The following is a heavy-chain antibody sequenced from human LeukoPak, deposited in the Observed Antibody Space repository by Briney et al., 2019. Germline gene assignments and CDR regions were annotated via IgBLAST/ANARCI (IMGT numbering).Heavy chain of an antibody. CDR1: EFTLSNYG. Sequence: PGRSLRLSCAASEFTLSNYGMHWVRQAPGKGLEWVAVISYNENTENYADSVKGRFTISRDNPKNKLYLQLNSLRPEDTAVYYCAKVGPVVTQTAHFDSWGQGTLVTVSS. V-gene: IGHV3-30*18. CDR2: ISYNENTE. CDR3: AKVGPVVTQTAHFDS. J-gene: IGHJ4*02. D-gene: IGHD2-2*01.